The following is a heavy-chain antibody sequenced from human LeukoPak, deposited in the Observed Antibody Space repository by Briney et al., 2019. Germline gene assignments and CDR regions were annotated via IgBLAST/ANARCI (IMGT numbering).Heavy chain of an antibody. Sequence: SETLSLTCAVYGGSFNGFYWSWIRQPPGRGLEWIGEINHSGSTNYNPSLKSRVTISVDKSKNQFSLKLSSVAAADTAVYYCARDPIAVAAPFDYWGQGTLVTVSS. J-gene: IGHJ4*02. CDR1: GGSFNGFY. D-gene: IGHD6-19*01. CDR2: INHSGST. CDR3: ARDPIAVAAPFDY. V-gene: IGHV4-34*01.